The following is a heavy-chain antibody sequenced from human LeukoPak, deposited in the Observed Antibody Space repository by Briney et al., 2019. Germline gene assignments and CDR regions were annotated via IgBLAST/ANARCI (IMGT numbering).Heavy chain of an antibody. CDR3: ARQLRGGAFDI. CDR2: IKQDGSGK. Sequence: GGSLRLSCAAPGFTFSSYWMSWVRQAPGKGLEWVANIKQDGSGKYYVDSVKGRFTISRDNAKNSLYLQMNSLRAEDTAVYYCARQLRGGAFDIWGQGTMVTVSS. CDR1: GFTFSSYW. J-gene: IGHJ3*02. V-gene: IGHV3-7*01. D-gene: IGHD3-10*01.